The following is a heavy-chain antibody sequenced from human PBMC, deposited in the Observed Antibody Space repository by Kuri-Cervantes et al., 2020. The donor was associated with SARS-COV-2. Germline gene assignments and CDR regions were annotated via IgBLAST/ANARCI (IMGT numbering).Heavy chain of an antibody. CDR2: ISSSGSTI. V-gene: IGHV3-48*03. D-gene: IGHD3-3*01. Sequence: GGSLRLSCAASGFAFSSYEMNWVRQAPGKGLEWVSYISSSGSTIYYADSVKGRFTISRDNAKNSLYLQMNSLRAEDTAVYCCARRLEYDFWSGPLDAFDIWGQGTMVTVSS. CDR3: ARRLEYDFWSGPLDAFDI. J-gene: IGHJ3*02. CDR1: GFAFSSYE.